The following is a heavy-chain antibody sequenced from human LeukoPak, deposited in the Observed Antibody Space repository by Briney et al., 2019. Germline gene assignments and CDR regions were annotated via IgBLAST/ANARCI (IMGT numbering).Heavy chain of an antibody. D-gene: IGHD3-22*01. CDR3: AKVAYRYYYDSSGSLPFDY. Sequence: GGSLRLSCAASGFTFSSYGMHWVRQAPGKGLEWVAVISYDGSNKYYADSVKGRFTISRDNSKNTLYLQMNSLRAEDTAVHYCAKVAYRYYYDSSGSLPFDYWGQGTLVTVSS. J-gene: IGHJ4*02. CDR1: GFTFSSYG. CDR2: ISYDGSNK. V-gene: IGHV3-30*18.